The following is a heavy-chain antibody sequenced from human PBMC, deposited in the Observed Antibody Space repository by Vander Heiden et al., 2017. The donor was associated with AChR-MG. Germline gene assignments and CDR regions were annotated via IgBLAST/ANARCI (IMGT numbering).Heavy chain of an antibody. J-gene: IGHJ4*02. CDR3: ARSLISTGFGVVPAAIGAMHD. V-gene: IGHV1-2*02. Sequence: QVQLVQSGAEVEKPGASVKVYCKASGYTLSGYHMHWVGQAPGQGLEWMGWINPDSGGTNYAQNLRGRVAMTRDTSISTAYMELSSLRSDDTAIYYCARSLISTGFGVVPAAIGAMHDWGQGTLVTVSS. CDR2: INPDSGGT. D-gene: IGHD2-2*01. CDR1: GYTLSGYH.